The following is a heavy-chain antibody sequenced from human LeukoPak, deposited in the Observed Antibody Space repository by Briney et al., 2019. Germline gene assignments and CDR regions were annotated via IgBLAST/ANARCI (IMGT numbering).Heavy chain of an antibody. CDR2: INHSGST. CDR1: GGSFSGYY. V-gene: IGHV4-34*01. CDR3: ARTYYDILTGYYDYYYMDV. Sequence: SETLSLTCAVYGGSFSGYYWSWIRQPPGKGLEWIGEINHSGSTNYNPSLKSRVTISVDTSKNQFSLKLSSVTAADTAVYYCARTYYDILTGYYDYYYMDVWGKGTTVTVSS. J-gene: IGHJ6*03. D-gene: IGHD3-9*01.